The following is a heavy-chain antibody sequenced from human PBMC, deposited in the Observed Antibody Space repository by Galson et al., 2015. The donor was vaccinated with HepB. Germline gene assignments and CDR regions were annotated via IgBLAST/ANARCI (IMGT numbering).Heavy chain of an antibody. CDR1: GFTFSGSA. Sequence: LRLSCAASGFTFSGSAMHWVRQASGKGLEWVGRIRSKANSYATAYAASVKGRFTISRDDSKNTAYLQMNSLKTEDTAVYYCTILYNSSSGALDYWGQGTLVTVSS. V-gene: IGHV3-73*01. CDR2: IRSKANSYAT. J-gene: IGHJ4*02. D-gene: IGHD6-6*01. CDR3: TILYNSSSGALDY.